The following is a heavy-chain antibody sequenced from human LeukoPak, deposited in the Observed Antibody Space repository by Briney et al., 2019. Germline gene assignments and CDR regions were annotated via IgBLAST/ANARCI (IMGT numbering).Heavy chain of an antibody. CDR2: INPNSGGT. J-gene: IGHJ4*02. Sequence: ASVKVSCKASGYTFTGYYIHWVRQAPGQGPEWMGRINPNSGGTNYAQKFQGRVTMTRDTSISTAYMELSRLRSDDTAVYYRARDPGATTNSFDYWGQGTLVTASS. V-gene: IGHV1-2*06. CDR1: GYTFTGYY. D-gene: IGHD1-1*01. CDR3: ARDPGATTNSFDY.